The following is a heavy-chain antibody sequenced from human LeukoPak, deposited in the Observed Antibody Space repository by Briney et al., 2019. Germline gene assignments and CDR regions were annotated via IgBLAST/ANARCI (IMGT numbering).Heavy chain of an antibody. Sequence: GGSLRLSCAASGFTFSSYGMHWVRQAPGKGLEWVAFIRYDGSNKYYADSVKGRFTISRDNSKNTLYLQMNSLRAEDTAVYYCFFDVDWLLETYQDWGQGTLVTVSS. D-gene: IGHD3-9*01. CDR1: GFTFSSYG. J-gene: IGHJ4*02. CDR3: FFDVDWLLETYQD. V-gene: IGHV3-30*02. CDR2: IRYDGSNK.